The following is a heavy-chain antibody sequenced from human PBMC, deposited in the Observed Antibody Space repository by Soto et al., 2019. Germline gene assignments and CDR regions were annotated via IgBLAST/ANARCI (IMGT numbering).Heavy chain of an antibody. Sequence: SLRLSCAASGFPFSSYEMHWVRDAPGKGLEWVSYISGSSDTRYIADSVKGRFTISRDNAKNSLYLQMNSLRAEDTAVYYCARATGYTNYGLDYWGEGALVTVSS. D-gene: IGHD2-8*01. CDR1: GFPFSSYE. J-gene: IGHJ4*02. CDR2: ISGSSDTR. CDR3: ARATGYTNYGLDY. V-gene: IGHV3-48*03.